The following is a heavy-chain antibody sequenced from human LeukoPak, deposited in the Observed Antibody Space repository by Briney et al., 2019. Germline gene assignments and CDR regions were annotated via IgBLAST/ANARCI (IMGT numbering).Heavy chain of an antibody. CDR3: ARSPGILGEDYYYYYGMDV. Sequence: ASVKVSCKSSGYTFTSYYMHWVRQAPGQGLEWMGIINPSGGSTSYAQKFQGRVTMTRDTSTSTVYMELSSLRSEDTGVYYCARSPGILGEDYYYYYGMDVWGQGTTVTVSS. CDR2: INPSGGST. J-gene: IGHJ6*02. D-gene: IGHD4-17*01. V-gene: IGHV1-46*01. CDR1: GYTFTSYY.